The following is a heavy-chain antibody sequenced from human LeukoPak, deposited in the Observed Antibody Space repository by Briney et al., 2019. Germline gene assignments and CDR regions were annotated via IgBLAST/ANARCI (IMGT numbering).Heavy chain of an antibody. V-gene: IGHV3-15*01. CDR2: IKSKTDGGTT. CDR3: TTDMYYYDSSGYYLFDY. D-gene: IGHD3-22*01. CDR1: GFTFSNAW. J-gene: IGHJ4*02. Sequence: GGSLRLSCAASGFTFSNAWMSRVRQAPGKGLEWVGRIKSKTDGGTTDYAAPVKGRFTISRDDSKNTLYLQMNSLKTEDTAVYYCTTDMYYYDSSGYYLFDYWGQGTLVTVSS.